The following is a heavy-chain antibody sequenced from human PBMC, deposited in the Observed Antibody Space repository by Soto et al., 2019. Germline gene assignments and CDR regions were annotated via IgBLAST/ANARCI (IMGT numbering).Heavy chain of an antibody. V-gene: IGHV4-39*01. Sequence: SETLSLTCTVSGGSISSSSYYWGWIRQPPGKGLEWIGSIYYSGSTYYNPSLKSRVTISVDTSKNQFSLKLSSVTAADTAVYYCASTGGMEDIVVVVAANDAFDIWGQGTMVTVSS. CDR1: GGSISSSSYY. J-gene: IGHJ3*02. CDR3: ASTGGMEDIVVVVAANDAFDI. CDR2: IYYSGST. D-gene: IGHD2-15*01.